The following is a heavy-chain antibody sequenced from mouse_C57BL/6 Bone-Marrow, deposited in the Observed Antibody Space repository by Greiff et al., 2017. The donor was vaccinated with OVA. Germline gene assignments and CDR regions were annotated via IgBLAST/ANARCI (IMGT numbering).Heavy chain of an antibody. J-gene: IGHJ1*03. D-gene: IGHD1-1*01. Sequence: EVQLQESGLGLVKPSQSLSLTCSVTGYSITSGYYWNWFRQFPGNKLEWMGYISYDGSNNYNPSLKNRISITRASSKNQFFLKLNSVTPEDPATYYGASPSPHDHGSSYSYFDVWGTGTTVTVSS. CDR2: ISYDGSN. CDR1: GYSITSGYY. CDR3: ASPSPHDHGSSYSYFDV. V-gene: IGHV3-6*01.